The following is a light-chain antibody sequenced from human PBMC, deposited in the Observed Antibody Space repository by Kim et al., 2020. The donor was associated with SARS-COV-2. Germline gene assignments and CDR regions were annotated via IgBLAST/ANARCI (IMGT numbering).Light chain of an antibody. CDR3: QVWDSSSDHPV. V-gene: IGLV3-12*01. CDR2: SDN. Sequence: SYELTQPHSVSVATAQMARITCGGNNIGSEAVHWNQQKPGQVPVLVIYSDNNRPSGIPERFSGSNPGNAITLTISRIEAGAETDSFCQVWDSSSDHPVYGGGTQLTFL. CDR1: NIGSEA. J-gene: IGLJ3*02.